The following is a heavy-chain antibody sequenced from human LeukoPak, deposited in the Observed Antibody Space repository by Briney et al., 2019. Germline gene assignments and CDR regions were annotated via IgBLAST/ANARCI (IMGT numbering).Heavy chain of an antibody. J-gene: IGHJ6*02. CDR2: TKSTTDGGTT. V-gene: IGHV3-15*01. CDR3: STGGRRESDSSGFYLFYYGMDV. Sequence: GGSLRLSCAASGFTFSNAWMNWVRQAPGKGLEWVGRTKSTTDGGTTDSAAPVKGRFTISRDDSKNTLYLQMDSLKTEDTAVYYCSTGGRRESDSSGFYLFYYGMDVWGQGTTVTVSS. CDR1: GFTFSNAW. D-gene: IGHD3-22*01.